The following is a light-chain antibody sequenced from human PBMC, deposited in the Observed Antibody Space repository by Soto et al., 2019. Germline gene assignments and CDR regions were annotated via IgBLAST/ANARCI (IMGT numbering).Light chain of an antibody. CDR2: WAS. V-gene: IGKV4-1*01. Sequence: DIVMTQSPDSLAVSLGERATINCKSSQSVLYSSNNKNYLAWYQQKPGQPPNWASTRESGVPDRFSGSGSGTDFTLTISSLQAEDVAVYYCQQYYSTPLFGQGTRLEI. CDR1: QSVLYSSNNKNY. CDR3: QQYYSTPL. J-gene: IGKJ5*01.